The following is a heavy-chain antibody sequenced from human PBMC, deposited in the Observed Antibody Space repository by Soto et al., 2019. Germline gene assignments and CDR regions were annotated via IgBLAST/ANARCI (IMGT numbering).Heavy chain of an antibody. D-gene: IGHD2-2*01. CDR3: ARETRYCTRTTCYSNWLDP. J-gene: IGHJ5*02. CDR2: VYSSGST. V-gene: IGHV4-59*01. CDR1: GDSMSSYY. Sequence: SETLSLTCTVSGDSMSSYYWTWIRQPPGQGLEWIGYVYSSGSTNYNPSLKSRVTISLDASKSQFSLKLSSVTAADTAVYYCARETRYCTRTTCYSNWLDPWGQGTLVTVSS.